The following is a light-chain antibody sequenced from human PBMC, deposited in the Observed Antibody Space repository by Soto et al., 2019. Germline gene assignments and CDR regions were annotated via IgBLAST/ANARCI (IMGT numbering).Light chain of an antibody. Sequence: DILLTQSPSFLSASVGDRVTITCRASQGISSYLAWYQQKPGKAPKLLIYAASTLQSGVPSRFSGSGSGTEFTLPISSLQPEDFATYYCQQLNSYPALTFGGGTKVEIK. V-gene: IGKV1-9*01. CDR2: AAS. CDR1: QGISSY. J-gene: IGKJ4*01. CDR3: QQLNSYPALT.